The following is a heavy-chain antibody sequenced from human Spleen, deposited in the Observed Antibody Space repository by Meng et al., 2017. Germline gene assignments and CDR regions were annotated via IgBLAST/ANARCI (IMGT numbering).Heavy chain of an antibody. CDR3: ATVSRSSGYYSLRDYDAFGT. CDR1: GGSVSSGSYY. Sequence: QVQVQESGPGLVRPSETLSLSCTVSGGSVSSGSYYWSWIRQPPGKGLEWIGYIYYSGSTNYNPSLKSRVTISVDTSKNQFSLKLSSVTAADTAVYYCATVSRSSGYYSLRDYDAFGTWGQGTMVTVSS. J-gene: IGHJ3*02. CDR2: IYYSGST. V-gene: IGHV4-61*01. D-gene: IGHD3-22*01.